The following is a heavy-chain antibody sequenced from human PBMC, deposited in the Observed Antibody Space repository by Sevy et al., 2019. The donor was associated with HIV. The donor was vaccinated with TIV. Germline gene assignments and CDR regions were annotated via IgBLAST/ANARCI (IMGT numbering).Heavy chain of an antibody. V-gene: IGHV5-51*01. D-gene: IGHD7-27*01. CDR3: AGARDWGSVLAVFDV. CDR2: TFPADSDT. Sequence: GESLKISCKGSGYSFTSYWIAWVRQMPGKGLEWMGSTFPADSDTRYSPSFQGQVTISADKSISVAYLQWSSLKASDTALYYCAGARDWGSVLAVFDVWGPGTMVTVSS. J-gene: IGHJ3*01. CDR1: GYSFTSYW.